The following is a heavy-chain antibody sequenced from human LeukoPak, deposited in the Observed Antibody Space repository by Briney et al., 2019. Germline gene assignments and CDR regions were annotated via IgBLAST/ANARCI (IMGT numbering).Heavy chain of an antibody. CDR1: GFTFSSYS. CDR2: INSSSSYI. J-gene: IGHJ6*02. V-gene: IGHV3-21*01. CDR3: ARVMWDLQRFDYSYCGVDV. Sequence: GGSLRLSCAASGFTFSSYSMNWVRQAPGKGLEWVSSINSSSSYIYYADSVKGRFTISRDNAKNSLYLQMNSLRAEDTAVYYCARVMWDLQRFDYSYCGVDVWGQGTTVTVSS. D-gene: IGHD1-26*01.